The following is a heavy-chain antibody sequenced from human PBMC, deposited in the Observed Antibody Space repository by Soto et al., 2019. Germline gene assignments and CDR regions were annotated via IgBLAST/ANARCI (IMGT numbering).Heavy chain of an antibody. CDR1: GGSISGSNSY. CDR2: IHYTGNT. J-gene: IGHJ6*02. V-gene: IGHV4-39*01. Sequence: QLQLQGSGPGLVKPSETLSLSCTVSGGSISGSNSYWGWIRQPPEKGLEWIGSIHYTGNTYYNPSLKSRVTISVDATKNQFSLRLSSVTAADTAVYYCARRDYTSGRGGLDVWGQGTTVSVCS. D-gene: IGHD3-10*01. CDR3: ARRDYTSGRGGLDV.